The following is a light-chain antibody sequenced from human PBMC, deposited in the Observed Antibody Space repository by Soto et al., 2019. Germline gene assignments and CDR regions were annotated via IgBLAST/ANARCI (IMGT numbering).Light chain of an antibody. V-gene: IGKV3-15*01. Sequence: EIVMTQSPATLSVSPGERATLSCRASQSVSSSLAWYQQKPGQAPRLLIYSASTRAPGIPARFSGSGSETDFTLTISSLQSEDFAVYYCQQYNSWPPITFGEGTRLEIK. CDR3: QQYNSWPPIT. J-gene: IGKJ5*01. CDR2: SAS. CDR1: QSVSSS.